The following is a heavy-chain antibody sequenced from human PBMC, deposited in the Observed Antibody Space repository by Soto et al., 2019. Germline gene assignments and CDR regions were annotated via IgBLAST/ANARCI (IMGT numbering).Heavy chain of an antibody. V-gene: IGHV4-34*01. CDR3: ARRPTTYYDSSGYYLN. CDR1: GGSFSGYY. J-gene: IGHJ4*02. CDR2: INHSGST. D-gene: IGHD3-22*01. Sequence: SETLSLTCAVYGGSFSGYYWSWIRQPPGKGLEWIGEINHSGSTNYNPSLKSRVTISVDTSKNQFSLKLSSVTAADTAVYYCARRPTTYYDSSGYYLNWGQGTLVTVSS.